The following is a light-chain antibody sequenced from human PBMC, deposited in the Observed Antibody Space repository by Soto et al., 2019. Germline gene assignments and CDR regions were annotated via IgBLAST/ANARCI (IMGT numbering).Light chain of an antibody. V-gene: IGKV1-9*01. CDR3: QQLRAYPHT. CDR2: PAS. Sequence: DIQLTPSPSFLSASVGDRVTVTCRASQTINDYLAWFQKKEGKAPELLIYPASTLQGGVPSRFSGHGFGVEFTLTISSLQPEDFATYYCQQLRAYPHTCGQGIKLEIK. CDR1: QTINDY. J-gene: IGKJ2*01.